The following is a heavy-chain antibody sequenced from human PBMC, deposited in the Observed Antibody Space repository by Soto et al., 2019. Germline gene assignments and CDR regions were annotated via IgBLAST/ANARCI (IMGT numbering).Heavy chain of an antibody. J-gene: IGHJ4*02. CDR1: GFSSAGYA. CDR3: AKTQNFNGDHTGFDS. CDR2: VSGGGGST. Sequence: GSLILSCIVSGFSSAGYALAWVRQAPGKGLGWVAAVSGGGGSTYYADSVKGRFSISRDKSGNMIYLQMNSLTAGDTAVYYCAKTQNFNGDHTGFDSWGQG. V-gene: IGHV3-23*01. D-gene: IGHD2-8*01.